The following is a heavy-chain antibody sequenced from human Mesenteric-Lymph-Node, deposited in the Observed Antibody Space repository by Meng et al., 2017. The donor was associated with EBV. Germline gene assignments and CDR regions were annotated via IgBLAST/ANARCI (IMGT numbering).Heavy chain of an antibody. D-gene: IGHD6-19*01. CDR3: ARVNGVAVTDY. CDR1: GYSFYSYG. J-gene: IGHJ4*02. Sequence: QGQLVESGAEVKKPGASVKVSLKASGYSFYSYGMSWVRQAPGQGLEGMGRISGYHGNSNLAQRFQDRFTMTIDTSTSTAYLEIRSLRSDDTAVYYCARVNGVAVTDYWGQGTLVTVSS. V-gene: IGHV1-18*01. CDR2: ISGYHGNS.